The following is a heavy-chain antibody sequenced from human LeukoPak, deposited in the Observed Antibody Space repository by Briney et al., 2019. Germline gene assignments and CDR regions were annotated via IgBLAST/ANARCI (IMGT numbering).Heavy chain of an antibody. J-gene: IGHJ4*02. V-gene: IGHV3-30*04. CDR1: GFTFSSYA. CDR3: ARFYANEWALPH. Sequence: GGSLRLSCAASGFTFSSYAMHWVRQAPGKGLEWVAVISYDGSNKYYADSVKGRFTISRDNSKNTLYLQMNSLRAEDTAVYYRARFYANEWALPHWGQGTLVTVSS. CDR2: ISYDGSNK. D-gene: IGHD1-26*01.